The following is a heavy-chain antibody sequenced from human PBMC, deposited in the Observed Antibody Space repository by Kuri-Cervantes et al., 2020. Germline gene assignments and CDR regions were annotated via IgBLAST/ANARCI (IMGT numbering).Heavy chain of an antibody. Sequence: GESLKISCAASGFTFSSYGMHWVRQAPGKGLEWVAVISYDGSNKYYADSVKGRFTISRDNSKSTLYLQMNSLRAEDTAVYYCANLDEGAVAGTYYYGMDVWGQGTTVTVSS. D-gene: IGHD6-19*01. J-gene: IGHJ6*02. V-gene: IGHV3-30*18. CDR2: ISYDGSNK. CDR3: ANLDEGAVAGTYYYGMDV. CDR1: GFTFSSYG.